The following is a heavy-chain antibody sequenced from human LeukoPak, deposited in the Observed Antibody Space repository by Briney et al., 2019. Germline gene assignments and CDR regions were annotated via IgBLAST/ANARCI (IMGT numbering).Heavy chain of an antibody. V-gene: IGHV5-51*01. CDR3: ARLAYSNYVSFDP. Sequence: PGESLKISCEGSGYRFSTYWIGWVRQMPGKGLEWMGIIYPGDSDTRYSPSFQGQVTISVDKSISTAYLQWSSLKASDTAMYYCARLAYSNYVSFDPWGQGTLVTVSS. D-gene: IGHD4-11*01. CDR1: GYRFSTYW. CDR2: IYPGDSDT. J-gene: IGHJ5*02.